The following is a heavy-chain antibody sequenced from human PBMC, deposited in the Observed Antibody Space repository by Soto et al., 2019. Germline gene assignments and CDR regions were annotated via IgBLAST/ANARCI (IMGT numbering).Heavy chain of an antibody. CDR3: ARGMVRGTNGMDV. Sequence: QVQLQESGPGLVKPSQTLSLTCTVSGGSISSGGYYWSWIRQHPGKGLEWIGYIYYSGSTYYNPSLKSRVXXSXDXXKNQFSLKLSSVTAADTAVYYCARGMVRGTNGMDVWGQGTTVTVSS. J-gene: IGHJ6*02. D-gene: IGHD3-10*01. CDR2: IYYSGST. V-gene: IGHV4-31*03. CDR1: GGSISSGGYY.